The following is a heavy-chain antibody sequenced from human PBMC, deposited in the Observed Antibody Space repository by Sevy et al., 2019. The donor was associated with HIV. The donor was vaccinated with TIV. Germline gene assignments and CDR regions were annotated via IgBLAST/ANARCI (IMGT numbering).Heavy chain of an antibody. D-gene: IGHD3-22*01. Sequence: GGSLRLSCAASGITFSGYAMNWVRQAPGKGLDWVSTIYGSAGVTYYAYSVKGRFNISRDNSKNPLFLQMNNLRAEETAVYYCAGGCFDSTGSFDAFDIWGRGTLVTVSS. CDR2: IYGSAGVT. CDR1: GITFSGYA. CDR3: AGGCFDSTGSFDAFDI. J-gene: IGHJ3*02. V-gene: IGHV3-23*01.